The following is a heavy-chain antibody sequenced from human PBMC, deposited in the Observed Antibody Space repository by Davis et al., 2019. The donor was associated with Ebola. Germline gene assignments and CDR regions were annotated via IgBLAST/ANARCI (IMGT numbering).Heavy chain of an antibody. CDR3: AREKGDGYNLHWFDL. D-gene: IGHD5-24*01. J-gene: IGHJ5*02. CDR1: GGTFSSYA. CDR2: IIPIFGTA. Sequence: SVKVSCKASGGTFSSYAISWVRQAPGQGLEWMGGIIPIFGTANYAQKFQGRVTITADESTSTAYMELSSLRSEDTAVYYCAREKGDGYNLHWFDLWGQGTLVTVSS. V-gene: IGHV1-69*13.